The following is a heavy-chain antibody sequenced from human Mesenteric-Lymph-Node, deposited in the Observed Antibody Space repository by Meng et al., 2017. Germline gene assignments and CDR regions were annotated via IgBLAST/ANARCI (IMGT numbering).Heavy chain of an antibody. J-gene: IGHJ6*02. Sequence: SETLSLTCTVSGGSVSSGSYYWSWIRQPPGKGLEWIGYIYYSGSTNYNPSLKSRVTISVDTSKNQFSLKLSSVTAADTAVYYCARDVSEKKNLDYIGGDYYYYGMDVWGQGTTVTVSS. CDR2: IYYSGST. D-gene: IGHD4-11*01. V-gene: IGHV4-61*01. CDR3: ARDVSEKKNLDYIGGDYYYYGMDV. CDR1: GGSVSSGSYY.